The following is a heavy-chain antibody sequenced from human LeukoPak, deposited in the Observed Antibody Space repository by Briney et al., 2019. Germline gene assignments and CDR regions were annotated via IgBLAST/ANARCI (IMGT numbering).Heavy chain of an antibody. V-gene: IGHV3-30*04. CDR3: ARGMYGDVRAHAFDI. J-gene: IGHJ3*02. CDR1: GFTFSSYA. Sequence: TGGSLRLSCAASGFTFSSYAIHWVRQAPGKGLEWVAVISYDGSNKYYADSVKGRFTISRDNSKNTLYLQMHSLRAEDTAVYYCARGMYGDVRAHAFDIWGQGTMVTVSS. D-gene: IGHD4-17*01. CDR2: ISYDGSNK.